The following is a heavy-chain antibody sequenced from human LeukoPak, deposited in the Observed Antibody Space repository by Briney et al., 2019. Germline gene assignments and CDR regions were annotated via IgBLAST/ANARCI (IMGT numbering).Heavy chain of an antibody. CDR3: AKNQLWFGGKMDV. CDR1: GYTFTTYA. D-gene: IGHD3-10*01. CDR2: INTNTGNP. Sequence: ASVKVSCKASGYTFTTYAMNWVRQAPGQGLEWMGWINTNTGNPTYAQGFTGRFVFSLDTSVSTAYLQISSLKAEDTAVYYCAKNQLWFGGKMDVWGKGTTVTVSS. V-gene: IGHV7-4-1*02. J-gene: IGHJ6*04.